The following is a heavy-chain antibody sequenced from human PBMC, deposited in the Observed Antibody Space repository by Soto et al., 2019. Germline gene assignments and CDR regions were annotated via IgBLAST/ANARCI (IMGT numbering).Heavy chain of an antibody. CDR1: GFTFSDFW. CDR3: ARGGSWGPDF. V-gene: IGHV3-7*01. D-gene: IGHD2-15*01. CDR2: IKHDGSEK. J-gene: IGHJ4*02. Sequence: EVQLVESGGDLVQPGGSLRLSCAASGFTFSDFWMSWVRQAPGKGLDWVANIKHDGSEKYYVDSVEGRFTISRDNTKNSLYLQMNSVRAEDTAVYYCARGGSWGPDFWGQGTLVTVSS.